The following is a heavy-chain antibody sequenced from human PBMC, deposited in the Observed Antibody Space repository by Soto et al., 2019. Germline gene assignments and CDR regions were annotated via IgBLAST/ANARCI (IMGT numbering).Heavy chain of an antibody. CDR1: GFPFSSYA. Sequence: AGGSLRLSCAASGFPFSSYAMSWVRQTPEGGLEWVAAISGGGNDRYYADFVQGRFTISRDNSKNTLYLQMNSLRAEDTAIYYCAKAREVTLVRISLAQWGQGTLVTVSS. CDR2: ISGGGNDR. CDR3: AKAREVTLVRISLAQ. J-gene: IGHJ4*02. D-gene: IGHD3-10*01. V-gene: IGHV3-23*01.